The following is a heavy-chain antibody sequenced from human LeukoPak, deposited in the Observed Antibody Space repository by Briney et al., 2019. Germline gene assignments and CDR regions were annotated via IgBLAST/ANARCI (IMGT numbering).Heavy chain of an antibody. CDR3: ARGFPPDYGDYSDY. D-gene: IGHD4-17*01. CDR2: INPNSGGT. CDR1: GYTFTGYY. J-gene: IGHJ4*02. Sequence: ASVKVSCKASGYTFTGYYMHWVRQAPGQGLEWMGWINPNSGGTNYAQKFQGRVTMTRDTSISTAYMELSRLRSDDTAVYYCARGFPPDYGDYSDYWGQGTLVTVSS. V-gene: IGHV1-2*02.